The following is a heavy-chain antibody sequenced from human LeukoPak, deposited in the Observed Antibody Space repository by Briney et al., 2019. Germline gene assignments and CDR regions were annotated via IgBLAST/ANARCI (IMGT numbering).Heavy chain of an antibody. CDR3: AREAYYYGSGILTFDY. D-gene: IGHD3-10*01. Sequence: GGSLRLSCAASGFTFSIYWMHWVRQAPGKGLVWVSRINSDGSSTNYADSVKGRFTISRDNAKNSLYLQMNGLRAEDTAVYYCAREAYYYGSGILTFDYWGQGTLVTVSS. CDR1: GFTFSIYW. J-gene: IGHJ4*02. V-gene: IGHV3-74*01. CDR2: INSDGSST.